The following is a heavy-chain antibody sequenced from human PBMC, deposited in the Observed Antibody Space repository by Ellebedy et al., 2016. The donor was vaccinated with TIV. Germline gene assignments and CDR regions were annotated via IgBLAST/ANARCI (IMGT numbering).Heavy chain of an antibody. Sequence: GGSLRLSCAASGFTVSSNYMSWVRQAPGKGLEWVSVIYSGGSTFYADSVKGRLTISRDNSKNTLYLQMNSLRAEDTAVYYCARGINGRNAFDIWGQGTMVTVSS. CDR1: GFTVSSNY. J-gene: IGHJ3*02. CDR2: IYSGGST. CDR3: ARGINGRNAFDI. V-gene: IGHV3-53*01. D-gene: IGHD1-26*01.